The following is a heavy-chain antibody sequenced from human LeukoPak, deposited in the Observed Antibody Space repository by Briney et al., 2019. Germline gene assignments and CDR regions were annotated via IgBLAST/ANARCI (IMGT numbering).Heavy chain of an antibody. CDR1: GFTFDDYA. V-gene: IGHV3-74*01. D-gene: IGHD3-16*01. J-gene: IGHJ4*02. CDR3: ARWTYASDGSGY. Sequence: GGSLRLSCAASGFTFDDYAMHWVRRAPGKGLVWVSQINTDGSVTAYADSVKGRFTISRDNAKNTLYLQMNSLRAEDTAVYYCARWTYASDGSGYWGQGTLVTVSS. CDR2: INTDGSVT.